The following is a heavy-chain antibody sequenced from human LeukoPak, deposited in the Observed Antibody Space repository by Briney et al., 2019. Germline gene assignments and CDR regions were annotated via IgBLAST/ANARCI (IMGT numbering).Heavy chain of an antibody. V-gene: IGHV4-59*01. CDR1: GGSISSYY. J-gene: IGHJ6*03. CDR2: IYYSGST. D-gene: IGHD1-20*01. CDR3: ALYNWNLSYYMDV. Sequence: SETLSLTCTVSGGSISSYYWSWIRQPPGKGLEWIGYIYYSGSTNYNPSLKSRVTISVDTSKNQFPLKLSSVTAADAAVYYCALYNWNLSYYMDVWGKGTTVTVSS.